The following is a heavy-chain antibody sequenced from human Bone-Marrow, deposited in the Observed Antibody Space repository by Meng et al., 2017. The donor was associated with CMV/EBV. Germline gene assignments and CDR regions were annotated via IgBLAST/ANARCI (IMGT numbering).Heavy chain of an antibody. CDR3: AREKRPLGYYYYYGMEV. CDR1: GGTFRNHS. D-gene: IGHD3-16*01. V-gene: IGHV1-69*05. J-gene: IGHJ6*02. Sequence: SVKVSCKASGGTFRNHSISWVRQAPGQGLEWMGGIPIVGAPYYSEKFQGRLTITTDDSTNTAYMELSSLGSEDTAVYYCAREKRPLGYYYYYGMEVWGQGTTVTVSS. CDR2: IPIVGAP.